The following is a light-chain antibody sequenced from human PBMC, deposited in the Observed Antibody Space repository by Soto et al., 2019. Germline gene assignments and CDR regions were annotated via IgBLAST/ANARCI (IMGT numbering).Light chain of an antibody. Sequence: DIVMTQSPDSLAVSLGERATINCTSSQSVLYSSNNKNYLGWFQQKPGQTPKLLIYWASTRDSGVPDRFSGSGSGTDFTLTINSLQAEDVAVYYCQQYYSPPYTFGQGTRLEI. CDR1: QSVLYSSNNKNY. J-gene: IGKJ2*01. CDR3: QQYYSPPYT. V-gene: IGKV4-1*01. CDR2: WAS.